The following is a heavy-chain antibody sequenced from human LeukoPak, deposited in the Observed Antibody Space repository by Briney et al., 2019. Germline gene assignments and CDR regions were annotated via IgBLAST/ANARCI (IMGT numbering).Heavy chain of an antibody. CDR2: IYTSGST. CDR3: ARGREAIFGVVIMYYYYGMDV. D-gene: IGHD3-3*01. Sequence: PSETLSLTCTVSGGSISSYYWSWIRQPAGKGLEWIGRIYTSGSTNYNPSLKSRVTMSVDTSKNQFSLKLSSVTAADAAVYYCARGREAIFGVVIMYYYYGMDVWGQGTTVTVSS. V-gene: IGHV4-4*07. J-gene: IGHJ6*02. CDR1: GGSISSYY.